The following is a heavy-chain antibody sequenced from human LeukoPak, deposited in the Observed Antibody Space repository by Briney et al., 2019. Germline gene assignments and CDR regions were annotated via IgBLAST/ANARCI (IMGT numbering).Heavy chain of an antibody. V-gene: IGHV4-61*02. CDR1: GGSISSGSYY. CDR2: IYTSGST. CDR3: ARGYFPYYFDY. J-gene: IGHJ4*02. D-gene: IGHD2/OR15-2a*01. Sequence: SETLSLTCTVSGGSISSGSYYWSWIRQPAGKGLEWIGRIYTSGSTNYNPSLKSRVTISVDTSKNQFSLKLSSVTAADTAVYYCARGYFPYYFDYWGQGTLVTVSS.